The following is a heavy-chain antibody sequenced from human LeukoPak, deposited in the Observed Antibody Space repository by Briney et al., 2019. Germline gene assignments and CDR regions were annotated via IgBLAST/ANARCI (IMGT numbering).Heavy chain of an antibody. J-gene: IGHJ4*02. D-gene: IGHD1-26*01. CDR1: GGSISELSYY. V-gene: IGHV4-39*01. Sequence: KPSETLSLTCSVSGGSISELSYYWGWIRQPPGMGLEWIGNIYYSGSTYNNPSLESRVVISVDSSRNQFSLKLTSVTATDTAVYYCARQGVVGATGFDFWGQGILVTVSS. CDR2: IYYSGST. CDR3: ARQGVVGATGFDF.